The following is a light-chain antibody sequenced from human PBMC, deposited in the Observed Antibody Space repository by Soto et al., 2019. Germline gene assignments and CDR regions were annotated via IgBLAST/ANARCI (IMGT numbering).Light chain of an antibody. CDR1: QSVSSDY. V-gene: IGKV3-20*01. J-gene: IGKJ5*01. CDR3: QQYGSSPIT. Sequence: EIVLTQSPGTLSLSPGERATLSCRASQSVSSDYLAWYQQKPGQTPKVLIYRASSRATGIPDRFRGSKSGTDFTLTIRGLEPEDAALYYCQQYGSSPITFGQGTRLEIK. CDR2: RAS.